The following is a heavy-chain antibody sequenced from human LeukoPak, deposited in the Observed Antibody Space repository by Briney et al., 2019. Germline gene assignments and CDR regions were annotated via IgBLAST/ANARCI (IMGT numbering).Heavy chain of an antibody. V-gene: IGHV3-23*01. D-gene: IGHD3-22*01. Sequence: GGSLRLSCAASGFTFSSYAMSWVRQAPGKGLEWVSAISGSGGSTYYADSVKGRFTISRDNSKNTLYLQMNSLRAEDTAVYYCAKSRAHYDSSGYSPKDDAFDIWGQGTMVTVSS. CDR2: ISGSGGST. CDR3: AKSRAHYDSSGYSPKDDAFDI. J-gene: IGHJ3*02. CDR1: GFTFSSYA.